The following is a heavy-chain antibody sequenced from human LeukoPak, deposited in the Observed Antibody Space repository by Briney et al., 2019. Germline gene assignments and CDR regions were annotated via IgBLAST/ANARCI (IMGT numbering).Heavy chain of an antibody. J-gene: IGHJ5*02. Sequence: PSETLSLTCTVSDYSISSAYYWGWIRQPAGKGLEWIGRICTSGSTNYNPSLKSRVTISVDTSKNQFSLKLSSVTAADTAVYYCARSLGAKNWFDPWGQGTLVTVSS. CDR2: ICTSGST. CDR3: ARSLGAKNWFDP. D-gene: IGHD1-26*01. V-gene: IGHV4-4*07. CDR1: DYSISSAYY.